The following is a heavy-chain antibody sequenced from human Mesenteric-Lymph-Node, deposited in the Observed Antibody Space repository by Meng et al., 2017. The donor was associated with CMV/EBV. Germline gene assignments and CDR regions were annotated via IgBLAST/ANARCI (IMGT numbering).Heavy chain of an antibody. D-gene: IGHD3-16*01. CDR3: ARTRLQECWVCYFDY. J-gene: IGHJ4*02. CDR1: GLTFNNG. Sequence: GESLKISCAASGLTFNNGMHWVRQAPGKGLEWVAYDGSYRQFADSVKGRFTISRDNSKNTVYLQMNSLRAEDTAVYYCARTRLQECWVCYFDYWGQGTLVTVSS. CDR2: DGSYR. V-gene: IGHV3-33*01.